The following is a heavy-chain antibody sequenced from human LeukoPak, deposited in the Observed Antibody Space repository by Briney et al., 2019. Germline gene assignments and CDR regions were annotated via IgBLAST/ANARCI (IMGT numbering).Heavy chain of an antibody. D-gene: IGHD4-23*01. Sequence: GGSLRLSCAASGFTFSSYAMSWVRQAPGKGLVWVSRINTDGSSTSNADSVKGRFTISRDNAKNTLYLQMNSLRAEDTAVYYCATDMVTGYYYFYMDVWGKGTTVTVSS. CDR2: INTDGSST. CDR1: GFTFSSYA. V-gene: IGHV3-74*01. J-gene: IGHJ6*03. CDR3: ATDMVTGYYYFYMDV.